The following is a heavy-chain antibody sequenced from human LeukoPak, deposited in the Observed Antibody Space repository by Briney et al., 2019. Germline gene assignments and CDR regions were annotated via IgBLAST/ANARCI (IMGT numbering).Heavy chain of an antibody. J-gene: IGHJ4*02. Sequence: GGSLRLSCAASGFTFSSYWMSWVRQAPGKGLEWVANIKQDGSEKYYVDSVKGRFTIARDDAKNSLYLQMNSLRAEDTAVYFCARDKGGMVPFDYWGQGTLVTVSS. CDR2: IKQDGSEK. V-gene: IGHV3-7*01. D-gene: IGHD3-10*01. CDR3: ARDKGGMVPFDY. CDR1: GFTFSSYW.